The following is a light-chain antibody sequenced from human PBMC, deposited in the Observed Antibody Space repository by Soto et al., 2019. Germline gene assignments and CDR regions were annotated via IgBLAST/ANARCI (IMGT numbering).Light chain of an antibody. J-gene: IGLJ2*01. CDR1: SSDVGGYNY. Sequence: QSALTKPASVSGSPGQSITISCTGTSSDVGGYNYVSWYQQYPGKAPKIMIYEVSNRPSGVSNRFSGSKSGYTASLTISGLQAEDEADYYCSSYTSSGTLVFGGGTKLTVL. CDR2: EVS. V-gene: IGLV2-14*01. CDR3: SSYTSSGTLV.